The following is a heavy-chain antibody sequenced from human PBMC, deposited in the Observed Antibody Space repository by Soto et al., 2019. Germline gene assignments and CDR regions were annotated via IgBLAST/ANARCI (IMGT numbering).Heavy chain of an antibody. D-gene: IGHD2-2*01. CDR2: IYYSGST. V-gene: IGHV4-59*08. Sequence: SETLSLTCTVSGGSISSYYWSWIRQPPGKGLEWIGYIYYSGSTNYNPSLKSRVTISVDTSKNQFSLKLSSVTAADTAVYYCARRCTRVVPAAMGRGYYYYMDVWGKGTMVTVSS. J-gene: IGHJ6*03. CDR3: ARRCTRVVPAAMGRGYYYYMDV. CDR1: GGSISSYY.